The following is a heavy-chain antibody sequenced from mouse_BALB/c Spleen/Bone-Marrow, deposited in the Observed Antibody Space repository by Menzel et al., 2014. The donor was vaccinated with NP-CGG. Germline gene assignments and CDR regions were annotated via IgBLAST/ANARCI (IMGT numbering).Heavy chain of an antibody. J-gene: IGHJ2*01. D-gene: IGHD2-4*01. CDR3: AHYDYAYFDH. CDR1: GFNIKDTY. Sequence: EVQLQQSGAELVKPGAPVKLSCTASGFNIKDTYIHWVKQRPEQGLEWIGRIDPENGNTKYDPKFQGKATITADTSSNTAYLQLSSLASDDTTVYYCAHYDYAYFDHWGQGTTLTVSS. CDR2: IDPENGNT. V-gene: IGHV14-3*02.